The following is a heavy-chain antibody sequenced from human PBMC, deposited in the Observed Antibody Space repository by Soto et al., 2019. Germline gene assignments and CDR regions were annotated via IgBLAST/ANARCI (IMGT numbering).Heavy chain of an antibody. CDR1: GGSISSYY. D-gene: IGHD6-19*01. Sequence: QVQLQESGPGLVKPSETLSLTCTVSGGSISSYYWSWIRQPPGKGLEWIGYIYYSGSTNYNPALKTRVTISVDTSKNQFSLKRSSVTAADTAVYYCARGGDYSSGEKNWFDPWGQGTLVTVSS. CDR3: ARGGDYSSGEKNWFDP. CDR2: IYYSGST. V-gene: IGHV4-59*01. J-gene: IGHJ5*02.